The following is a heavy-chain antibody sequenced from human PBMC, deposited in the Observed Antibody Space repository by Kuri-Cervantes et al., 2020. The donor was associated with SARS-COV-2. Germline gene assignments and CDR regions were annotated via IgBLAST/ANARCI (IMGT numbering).Heavy chain of an antibody. Sequence: GESLKISCAASGFTFSDYYMSWIRQAPGKGLEWVSRINSDGSSTSYADSVKGRFTISRDNSKNTLYLQMNSLRAEDTAVYYCAKDSPTGNWYYYDSALFDYWGQGTLVTVSS. CDR2: INSDGSST. J-gene: IGHJ4*02. CDR3: AKDSPTGNWYYYDSALFDY. CDR1: GFTFSDYY. D-gene: IGHD3-22*01. V-gene: IGHV3-74*01.